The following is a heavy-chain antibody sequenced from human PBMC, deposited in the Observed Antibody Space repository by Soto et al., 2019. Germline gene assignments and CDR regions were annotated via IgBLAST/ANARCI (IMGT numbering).Heavy chain of an antibody. Sequence: QVQLVQSGAEVKKPGSSVKVSCKASGDTLSTHGISWVRQAPGQGLEWMGGTIPIIGTTDYEEKFQGRVTITQGESTTTPYMRLSSLTPDETAGYCCAAADSSDTGDHWGQGTLVTVSS. D-gene: IGHD5-18*01. J-gene: IGHJ4*02. CDR2: TIPIIGTT. CDR1: GDTLSTHG. CDR3: AAADSSDTGDH. V-gene: IGHV1-69*01.